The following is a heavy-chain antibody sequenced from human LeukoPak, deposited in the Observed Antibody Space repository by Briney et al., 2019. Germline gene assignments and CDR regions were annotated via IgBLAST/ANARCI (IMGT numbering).Heavy chain of an antibody. V-gene: IGHV1-18*01. J-gene: IGHJ6*02. D-gene: IGHD6-13*01. Sequence: GSMTVSCKASGYSFNSFGVSWVRQAPGEGVEWMGWISDYNDNLNYAQRFQGRVTMTTDTSPSTAYMELRSLRSDDTAVYYCAREIAAAAPHYYGLHVWGQGTTVTVSS. CDR3: AREIAAAAPHYYGLHV. CDR2: ISDYNDNL. CDR1: GYSFNSFG.